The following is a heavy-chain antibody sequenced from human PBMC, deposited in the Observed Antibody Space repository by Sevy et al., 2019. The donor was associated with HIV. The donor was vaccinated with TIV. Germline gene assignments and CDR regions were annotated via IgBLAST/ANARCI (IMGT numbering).Heavy chain of an antibody. CDR3: ARDDPVMNAFDI. CDR2: IYYSGST. J-gene: IGHJ3*02. CDR1: GGSVSSGSYY. Sequence: SETLSLTCTVSGGSVSSGSYYWSWIRQPQGKGLEWIGYIYYSGSTNYNPSLKSRVTISLDTSKDHFSLKMTSVTTADTAVYYCARDDPVMNAFDIWGQGTKVTVSS. V-gene: IGHV4-61*03. D-gene: IGHD3-16*01.